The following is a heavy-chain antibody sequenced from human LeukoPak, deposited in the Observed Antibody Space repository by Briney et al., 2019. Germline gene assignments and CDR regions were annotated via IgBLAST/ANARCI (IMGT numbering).Heavy chain of an antibody. V-gene: IGHV5-51*01. CDR1: GYSLLHYW. J-gene: IGHJ4*02. CDR3: ARLLSGWYFDY. D-gene: IGHD6-19*01. CDR2: MYPGDSHT. Sequence: GESLKIPCKASGYSLLHYWIGWVRQMPGQSVEWMGIMYPGDSHTRYSPASKGQVTITADKSISPAYLQWTSLNASDTAMYYCARLLSGWYFDYWGQGTLVTVSS.